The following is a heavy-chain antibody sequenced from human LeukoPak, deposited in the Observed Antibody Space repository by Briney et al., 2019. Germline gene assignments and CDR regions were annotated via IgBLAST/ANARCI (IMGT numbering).Heavy chain of an antibody. Sequence: QPGGSLRLSCAASGFTFSSYWMHWVRQAPGKGLVWVSRINSDGSSTSYTDSVRGRFTISRDNSKNTLNLQMNSLRAEDTAVYYCARIRSNSGWYHFDYWGQGTLVTVSS. V-gene: IGHV3-74*01. CDR2: INSDGSST. D-gene: IGHD6-13*01. CDR3: ARIRSNSGWYHFDY. CDR1: GFTFSSYW. J-gene: IGHJ4*02.